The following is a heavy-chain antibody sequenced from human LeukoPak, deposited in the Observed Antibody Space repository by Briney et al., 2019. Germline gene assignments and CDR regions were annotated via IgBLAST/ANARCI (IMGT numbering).Heavy chain of an antibody. CDR2: ISSSSTYI. CDR1: GFTFSSYT. Sequence: GGSLRLSCVDSGFTFSSYTINWVRQAPGKGLEWVSSISSSSTYIFFADSVKGRFTISRDNSKNTLYLQMNSLRAEDTAVYYCARGPSGGNAFGYWGQGTLVTVSS. D-gene: IGHD4-23*01. J-gene: IGHJ4*02. V-gene: IGHV3-21*01. CDR3: ARGPSGGNAFGY.